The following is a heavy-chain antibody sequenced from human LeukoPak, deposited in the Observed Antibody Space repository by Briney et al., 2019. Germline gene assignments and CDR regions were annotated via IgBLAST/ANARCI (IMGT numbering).Heavy chain of an antibody. D-gene: IGHD2-15*01. Sequence: ASVKVSCKASGYTFTGYYMHWVQQAPGQGLEWMGWINPNSGGINYAQKLQGRVTMTRDTSISTAYMELTGLRSDDAAVYYCASDHCSISGCYWLDYWGQGTLVTVSS. J-gene: IGHJ4*02. CDR2: INPNSGGI. CDR3: ASDHCSISGCYWLDY. V-gene: IGHV1-2*02. CDR1: GYTFTGYY.